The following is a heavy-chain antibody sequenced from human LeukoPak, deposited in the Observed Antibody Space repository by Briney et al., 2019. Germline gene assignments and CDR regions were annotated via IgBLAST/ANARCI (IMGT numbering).Heavy chain of an antibody. CDR1: GGTFSSYA. Sequence: PVKVSCKASGGTFSSYAISWVRQAPGQGLEWMGGIIPIFGTANYAQKFQGRVTITADESTSTAYMGLSSLRSEDTAVYYCARRGLGDSSGYQDIHVDYWGQGTLVTVSS. CDR3: ARRGLGDSSGYQDIHVDY. J-gene: IGHJ4*02. V-gene: IGHV1-69*13. CDR2: IIPIFGTA. D-gene: IGHD3-22*01.